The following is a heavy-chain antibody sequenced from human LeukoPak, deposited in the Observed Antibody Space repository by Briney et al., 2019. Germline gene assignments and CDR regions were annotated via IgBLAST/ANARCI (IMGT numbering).Heavy chain of an antibody. J-gene: IGHJ3*02. CDR2: ISYDGSNK. CDR3: ARDNGDYDAFDI. V-gene: IGHV3-30*04. CDR1: GFTFSSYA. Sequence: GRSLRLSCAASGFTFSSYAMHWVRQAPGKGLEWVAVISYDGSNKYYADSVKGRFTISRDNSKNTLYLQMNNLRAEDTAVYYCARDNGDYDAFDIWGQGTMVTVSS. D-gene: IGHD4-17*01.